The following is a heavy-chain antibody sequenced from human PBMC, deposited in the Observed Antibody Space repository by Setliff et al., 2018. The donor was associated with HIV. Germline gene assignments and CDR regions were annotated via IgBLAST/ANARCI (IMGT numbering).Heavy chain of an antibody. CDR2: IWSDGNNI. CDR3: APLGGSRFYFDY. Sequence: GGSLRLSCVVSGFSLRSYGMHWVRQAPGKGLEWVAVIWSDGNNIYYSDSVKGRFTISRDISKSTLYLQMNSLRAEDTAVYYCAPLGGSRFYFDYWGQGTLVTVSS. D-gene: IGHD3-3*01. V-gene: IGHV3-33*01. J-gene: IGHJ4*02. CDR1: GFSLRSYG.